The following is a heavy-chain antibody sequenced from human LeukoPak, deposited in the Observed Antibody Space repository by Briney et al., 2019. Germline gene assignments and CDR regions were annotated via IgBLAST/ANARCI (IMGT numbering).Heavy chain of an antibody. V-gene: IGHV3-11*01. CDR1: GFTFSDYY. Sequence: GGFLRLSCAASGFTFSDYYMSWIRQAPGKGLEWVSYISSSGRTTSDADSVKGRFTISRDNAKNSLYLQMNSLRAEDTAVYYCARRWGSGSSVGYWGQGALVTVSS. CDR2: ISSSGRTT. D-gene: IGHD3-10*01. J-gene: IGHJ4*02. CDR3: ARRWGSGSSVGY.